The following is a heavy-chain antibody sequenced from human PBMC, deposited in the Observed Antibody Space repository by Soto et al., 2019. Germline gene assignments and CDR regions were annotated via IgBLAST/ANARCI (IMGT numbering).Heavy chain of an antibody. J-gene: IGHJ4*02. V-gene: IGHV3-23*01. CDR2: ISGSTSGT. D-gene: IGHD3-16*02. CDR1: GFAFSSYA. CDR3: AKDRGSIDPFDY. Sequence: PGGSLRLSCAASGFAFSSYAMSWVRQAPGKGLEWVSSISGSTSGTYYADAVKGRFTISRDNSNNTLYLQMNSLRAEDTAVYYCAKDRGSIDPFDYWGQGALVTVSS.